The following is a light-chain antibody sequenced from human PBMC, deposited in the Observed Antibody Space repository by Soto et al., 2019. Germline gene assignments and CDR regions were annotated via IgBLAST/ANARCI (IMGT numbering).Light chain of an antibody. CDR2: EVS. CDR1: SSDVGAYNY. V-gene: IGLV2-8*01. CDR3: TSYAGTYSFFYV. J-gene: IGLJ1*01. Sequence: QSALTQPPSASGSPGQSVTISCTGTSSDVGAYNYVSWYQQLPGKAPTLIIYEVSKRPSGVPDRFSGSKSGNTASLTVSGLQAEDEADSYCTSYAGTYSFFYVFGTGTKLTVL.